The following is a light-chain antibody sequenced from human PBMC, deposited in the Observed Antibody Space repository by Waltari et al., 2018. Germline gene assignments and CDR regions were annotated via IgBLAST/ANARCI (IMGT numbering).Light chain of an antibody. CDR2: QDT. V-gene: IGLV3-1*01. CDR3: QAWDSRGV. Sequence: SSELTQPPSVAVSPGQRANITCSGDKLGDRYVSWYQQKPGQSPRLIIYQDTKRPSGIPERFSGSNSGNTATLNIGGTQTMDEADYYCQAWDSRGVFGGGTKLTVL. CDR1: KLGDRY. J-gene: IGLJ3*02.